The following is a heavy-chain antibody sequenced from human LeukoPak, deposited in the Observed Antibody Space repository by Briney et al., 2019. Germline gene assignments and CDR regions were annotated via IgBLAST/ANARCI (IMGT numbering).Heavy chain of an antibody. CDR3: VKALVPTTISGNAFDV. V-gene: IGHV3-64D*09. D-gene: IGHD2-2*01. Sequence: PGGSLRLSCAASGFTFSSYAMHWVRQAPGKGLEYVSVISSNGGSTYYADSVKGRFTISRDNSKNMLYLQMSSLRAEDTAVYYCVKALVPTTISGNAFDVWGQGTMVTVSS. CDR1: GFTFSSYA. CDR2: ISSNGGST. J-gene: IGHJ3*01.